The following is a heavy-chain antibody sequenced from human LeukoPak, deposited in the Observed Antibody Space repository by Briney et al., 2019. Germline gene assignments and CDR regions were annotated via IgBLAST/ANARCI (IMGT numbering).Heavy chain of an antibody. CDR3: ARGPAYYYDSSGYYLYYFDY. J-gene: IGHJ4*02. CDR1: GFTFDDYA. D-gene: IGHD3-22*01. Sequence: AGGSLRLSCAASGFTFDDYAMHWVRQAPGKGLEWVSGISWNSGSIGYADSVKGRFTISRDNAKNSLYLQMNSLRAEDTALYYCARGPAYYYDSSGYYLYYFDYWGQGTLVTVSS. V-gene: IGHV3-9*01. CDR2: ISWNSGSI.